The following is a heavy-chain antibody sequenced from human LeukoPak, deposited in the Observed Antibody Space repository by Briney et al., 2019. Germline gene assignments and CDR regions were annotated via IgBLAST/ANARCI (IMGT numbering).Heavy chain of an antibody. V-gene: IGHV3-30-3*01. CDR2: ISYDGSNK. J-gene: IGHJ3*02. CDR1: GFTFSSYA. Sequence: GGSLRLSCAASGFTFSSYAMSWVRQAPGKGLEWVAVISYDGSNKYYADSVKGRFTISRDNSKNTLYLQMNSLRAEDTAVYYCAREGEYYDFWKGAFDIWGQGTMVTVSS. CDR3: AREGEYYDFWKGAFDI. D-gene: IGHD3-3*01.